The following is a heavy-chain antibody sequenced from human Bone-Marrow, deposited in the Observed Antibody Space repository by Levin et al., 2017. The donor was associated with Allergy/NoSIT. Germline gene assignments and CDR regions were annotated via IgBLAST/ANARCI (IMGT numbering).Heavy chain of an antibody. Sequence: AGGSLRLSCAASGFTLSSHAMSWVRQAPGKGLEWVSGIKIGGNTYYADSVKGRFTISRDNSKNTLYLQMNSLRAEDTAFYYCAKDDYGNNLGYFDYWGQGILVTVSS. CDR2: IKIGGNT. V-gene: IGHV3-23*01. D-gene: IGHD4-11*01. J-gene: IGHJ4*02. CDR1: GFTLSSHA. CDR3: AKDDYGNNLGYFDY.